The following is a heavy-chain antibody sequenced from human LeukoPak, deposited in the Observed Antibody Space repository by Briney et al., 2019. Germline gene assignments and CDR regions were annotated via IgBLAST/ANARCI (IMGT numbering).Heavy chain of an antibody. CDR1: GYTFTDYY. V-gene: IGHV1-2*06. CDR2: INPNSGGT. J-gene: IGHJ4*02. CDR3: ARWGTAMGTTDY. D-gene: IGHD5-18*01. Sequence: GASVKVSCKASGYTFTDYYMHWVRQAPGQGLEWMGRINPNSGGTNYAQKFQGSVTMTRDTSIGTAYMELSRLRFDDTAVYYCARWGTAMGTTDYWGQGTLVTVSS.